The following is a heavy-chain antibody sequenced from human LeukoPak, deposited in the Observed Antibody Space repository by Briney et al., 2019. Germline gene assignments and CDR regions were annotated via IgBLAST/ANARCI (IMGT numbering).Heavy chain of an antibody. CDR2: ISAYNGNT. CDR1: GYTFTSYG. Sequence: GASVKVSCKASGYTFTSYGISWVRQAPGQGLEWMGWISAYNGNTNYAQKLQGRVTMTTGTSTSTAYMELRSLRSDDTAVYYCARGGYCSSTSCSPRIFDYWGQGTLVTVSS. J-gene: IGHJ4*02. D-gene: IGHD2-2*01. CDR3: ARGGYCSSTSCSPRIFDY. V-gene: IGHV1-18*01.